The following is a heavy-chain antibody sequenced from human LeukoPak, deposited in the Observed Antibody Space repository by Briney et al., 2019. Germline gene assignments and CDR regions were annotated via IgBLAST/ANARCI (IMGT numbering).Heavy chain of an antibody. J-gene: IGHJ6*03. CDR3: ATTGPEGYYYYYMGV. D-gene: IGHD1-14*01. CDR2: FDPEDGET. Sequence: ASVKVSCKVSGYTLTELSMHWVRQAPGKGLEWMGGFDPEDGETIYVQKFQGRVTMTEDTSTDTAYMELSSLRSEDTAVYYCATTGPEGYYYYYMGVWGKGTTVTVSS. CDR1: GYTLTELS. V-gene: IGHV1-24*01.